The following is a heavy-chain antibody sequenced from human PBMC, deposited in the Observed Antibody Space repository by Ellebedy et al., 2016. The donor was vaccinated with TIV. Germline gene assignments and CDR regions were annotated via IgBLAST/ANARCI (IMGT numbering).Heavy chain of an antibody. D-gene: IGHD1-1*01. CDR2: ISAYNGNT. Sequence: AASVKVSCKASGYTFTSYGISWVRQAPGQGLEWMGWISAYNGNTNYAQKLQGRVTMTTDTSTSTAYMELRSLRSDDTAVYYCARDLNWDAVGAFDIWGQGTMVTVSS. CDR1: GYTFTSYG. CDR3: ARDLNWDAVGAFDI. J-gene: IGHJ3*02. V-gene: IGHV1-18*01.